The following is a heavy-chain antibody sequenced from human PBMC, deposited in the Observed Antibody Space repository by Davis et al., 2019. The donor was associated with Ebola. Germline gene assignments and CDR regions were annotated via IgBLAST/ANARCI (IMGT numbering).Heavy chain of an antibody. J-gene: IGHJ4*02. D-gene: IGHD5-18*01. V-gene: IGHV3-7*03. CDR3: ARAKRAPVHSYGFDY. CDR1: GFTFSSYW. CDR2: IKQDGSEK. Sequence: PGGSLRLSCAASGFTFSSYWMSWVRQAPGKGLEWVANIKQDGSEKYYVDSVKGRFTISRDNAKNSLYLQMNSLRAEDTAVYYCARAKRAPVHSYGFDYWGQGTLVTVSS.